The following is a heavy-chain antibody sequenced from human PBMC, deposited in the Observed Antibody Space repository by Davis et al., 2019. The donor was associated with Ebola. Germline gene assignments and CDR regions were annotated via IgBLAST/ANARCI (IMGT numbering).Heavy chain of an antibody. J-gene: IGHJ4*02. CDR3: ARVLVQQYQLLSFDY. Sequence: PGGSLRLSCAASGFTFSSYWMSWVRQAPGKGLEWVANIKQDGSEKYYVDSVKGRFTISRDNAKNSLYLQMNSLRAEDTAVYYCARVLVQQYQLLSFDYWGQGTLVTVSS. CDR2: IKQDGSEK. CDR1: GFTFSSYW. D-gene: IGHD2-2*01. V-gene: IGHV3-7*01.